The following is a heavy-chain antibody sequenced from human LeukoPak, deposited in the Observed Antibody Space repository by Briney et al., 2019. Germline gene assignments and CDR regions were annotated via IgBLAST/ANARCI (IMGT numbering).Heavy chain of an antibody. CDR2: IIPIFGTA. J-gene: IGHJ6*03. V-gene: IGHV1-69*01. CDR3: ARSTTDSSSWPYYYYYYMDV. CDR1: GGTFSSYA. D-gene: IGHD6-13*01. Sequence: ASVKVSCKASGGTFSSYAISWVRQAPGQGLEWMGGIIPIFGTANYAQKFQGRVTITADESTSTAYMELSSLRSEDTAVYYCARSTTDSSSWPYYYYYYMDVWGKGTTVTVSS.